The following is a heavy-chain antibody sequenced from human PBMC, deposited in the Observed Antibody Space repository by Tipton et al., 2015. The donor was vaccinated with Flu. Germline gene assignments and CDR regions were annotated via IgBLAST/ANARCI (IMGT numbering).Heavy chain of an antibody. D-gene: IGHD3-10*01. CDR2: INHSGST. CDR3: ARETRQLAMVRGVMDY. Sequence: TLSLTCAVYGWSFSGYYWRWIRQPPGKGLEWSGEINHSGSTNYNPSLKSRVTISVDTSKNQFSLKLSSVTAADTAVYYCARETRQLAMVRGVMDYWGQGTLVTVSS. V-gene: IGHV4-34*01. J-gene: IGHJ4*02. CDR1: GWSFSGYY.